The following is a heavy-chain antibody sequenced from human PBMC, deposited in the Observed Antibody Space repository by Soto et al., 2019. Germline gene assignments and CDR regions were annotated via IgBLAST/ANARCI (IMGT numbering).Heavy chain of an antibody. CDR2: ISYDGSNK. CDR1: GFTFSSYG. D-gene: IGHD3-22*01. J-gene: IGHJ4*02. Sequence: GGSLRLSCAASGFTFSSYGMHWVRQAPGKGLEWVAVISYDGSNKYYADSVKGRFTISRDNSKNTLYLQMNSLRAEDTAVYYCAKDLDYDSSGYPGYWGQGTLVTV. CDR3: AKDLDYDSSGYPGY. V-gene: IGHV3-30*18.